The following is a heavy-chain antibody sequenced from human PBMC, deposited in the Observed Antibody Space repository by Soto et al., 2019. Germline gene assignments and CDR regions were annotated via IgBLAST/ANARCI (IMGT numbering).Heavy chain of an antibody. CDR1: GFTFDDYA. CDR3: AKSLNYYDSSGYWSVYYFDY. D-gene: IGHD3-22*01. CDR2: ISWNSGSI. V-gene: IGHV3-9*01. J-gene: IGHJ4*02. Sequence: GGSLRLSCAASGFTFDDYAMHWVRQAPGKGLEWVSGISWNSGSIGYADSVKGRFTISRDNAKNSLYLQMNSLRAEDTALYYCAKSLNYYDSSGYWSVYYFDYWGQGTLVTVSS.